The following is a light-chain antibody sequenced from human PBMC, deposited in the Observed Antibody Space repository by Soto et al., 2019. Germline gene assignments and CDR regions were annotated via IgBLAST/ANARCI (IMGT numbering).Light chain of an antibody. V-gene: IGLV2-23*01. Sequence: QSALTQPASVSGSPGQSITISCTGTSSDVGSNNLVSLYQQHPGKPPKLMIYEGSKRPAGVSHRFSGAKSGNTASLTISGLHDEDEADYYCCSYAGSSTWVFGGGTKLTVL. CDR1: SSDVGSNNL. CDR2: EGS. J-gene: IGLJ3*02. CDR3: CSYAGSSTWV.